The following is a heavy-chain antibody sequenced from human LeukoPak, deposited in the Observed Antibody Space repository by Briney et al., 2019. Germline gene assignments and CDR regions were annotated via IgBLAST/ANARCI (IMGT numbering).Heavy chain of an antibody. J-gene: IGHJ2*01. CDR3: AREGGGSGLWYYDL. CDR1: GFTFSSYS. Sequence: PGGSLRLSCAASGFTFSSYSMRWVRQAPGKGPEFVSVIGGGGGTTLYVDSVKDRFTSSRDNTKNTLYLEMGSLRAADMAVYYCAREGGGSGLWYYDLWGRSSLVTVSS. D-gene: IGHD1-26*01. V-gene: IGHV3-64*02. CDR2: IGGGGGTT.